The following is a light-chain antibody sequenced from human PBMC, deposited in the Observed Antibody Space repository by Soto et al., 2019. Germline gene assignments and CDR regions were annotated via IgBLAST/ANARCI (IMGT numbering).Light chain of an antibody. J-gene: IGLJ3*02. CDR1: NSNIANKA. Sequence: QSVLTQPPSASGTPGQRVTISCSGSNSNIANKAVNWYQQLPGKAPQLLIYYDDMLSSGVSDRFSGSKSGTSASLAISGLQSEDEADYYCAAWDDSVKGWVFGGGTKLTVL. CDR3: AAWDDSVKGWV. V-gene: IGLV1-36*01. CDR2: YDD.